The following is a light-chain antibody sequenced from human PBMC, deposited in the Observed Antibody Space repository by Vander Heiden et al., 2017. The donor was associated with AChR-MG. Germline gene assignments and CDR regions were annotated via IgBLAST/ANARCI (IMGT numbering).Light chain of an antibody. CDR2: KKN. CDR3: QSTDNTDNFII. CDR1: ELARQY. J-gene: IGLJ2*01. V-gene: IGLV3-25*03. Sequence: YELTQPPPLSVSPGQTATITCSADELARQYVYWYQQKPGQAPVVGRYKKNQRPSGIPERFSGSSSGTSVTLTISGVQADDEAEYHCQSTDNTDNFIIFGGGTKLTVL.